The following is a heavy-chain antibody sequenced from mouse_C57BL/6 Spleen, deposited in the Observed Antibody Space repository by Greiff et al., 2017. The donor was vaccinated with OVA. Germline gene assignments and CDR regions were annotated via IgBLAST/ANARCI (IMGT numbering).Heavy chain of an antibody. J-gene: IGHJ3*01. Sequence: DVKLVESGGGLVQSGRSLRLSCATSGFTFSDFYMEWVRQAPGKGLEWIAASRNKANDYTTEYSASVKGRFIVSRDTSQSILYLQMNALRAEDTAIYYCARDEDYYGSSYSFAYWGQGTLVTVSA. CDR1: GFTFSDFY. D-gene: IGHD1-1*01. CDR2: SRNKANDYTT. CDR3: ARDEDYYGSSYSFAY. V-gene: IGHV7-1*01.